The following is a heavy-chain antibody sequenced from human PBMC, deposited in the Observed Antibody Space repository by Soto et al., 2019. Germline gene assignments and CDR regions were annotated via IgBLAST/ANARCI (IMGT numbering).Heavy chain of an antibody. CDR1: GYSFPSYW. V-gene: IGHV5-10-1*03. CDR2: IDPSDSYI. D-gene: IGHD6-6*01. Sequence: EVQLVQSGAEVKKPGESLKISCQGSGYSFPSYWISWVRQMPGKGLQWMGRIDPSDSYINYGPSFEGHVNISIDKSINTAYLQWSSLKASDTAIYYCARHGQLALFDQWGQGTLVTVSS. CDR3: ARHGQLALFDQ. J-gene: IGHJ5*02.